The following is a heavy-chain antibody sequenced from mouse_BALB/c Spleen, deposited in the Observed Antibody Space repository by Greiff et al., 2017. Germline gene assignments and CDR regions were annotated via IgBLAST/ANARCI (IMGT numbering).Heavy chain of an antibody. Sequence: EVQVVESGGGLVKPGGSLKLSCAASGFTFSSYTMSWVRQTPEKRLEWVATISSGGSYTYYPDSVKGRFTISRDNAKNTLYLQMSSLKSEDTAMYYCTRDGGNSFAYWGQGTLVTVSA. D-gene: IGHD2-1*01. CDR2: ISSGGSYT. CDR3: TRDGGNSFAY. V-gene: IGHV5-6-4*01. CDR1: GFTFSSYT. J-gene: IGHJ3*01.